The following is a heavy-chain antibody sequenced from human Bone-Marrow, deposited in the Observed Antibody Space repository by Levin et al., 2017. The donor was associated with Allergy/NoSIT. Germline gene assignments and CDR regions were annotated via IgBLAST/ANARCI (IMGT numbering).Heavy chain of an antibody. D-gene: IGHD6-19*01. CDR1: GFTVSSNY. CDR3: AKVGSGWFRNKLDS. CDR2: IYSGGST. J-gene: IGHJ4*02. V-gene: IGHV3-53*01. Sequence: GGSLRLSCAASGFTVSSNYMSWVRQAPGKGPEWVSVIYSGGSTYYADSVKGRFTISRDNSKNTLYLQMNSLRVEDTAVYYCAKVGSGWFRNKLDSWGQGTLVTVSS.